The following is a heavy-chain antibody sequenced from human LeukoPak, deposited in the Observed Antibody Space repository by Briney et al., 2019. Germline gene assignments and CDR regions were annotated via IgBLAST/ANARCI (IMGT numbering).Heavy chain of an antibody. CDR3: ARVPKLSTAGGHFDY. D-gene: IGHD2-21*02. Sequence: ASVTVSFKACGYTFTSYYMHWVRQPPGQGLEGMGIINPSGGSTSYPQKFQGRVTMTRHTSTSTVYMELSSLRSEDTAVYYCARVPKLSTAGGHFDYWGQGTLVTVSS. V-gene: IGHV1-46*01. CDR2: INPSGGST. CDR1: GYTFTSYY. J-gene: IGHJ4*02.